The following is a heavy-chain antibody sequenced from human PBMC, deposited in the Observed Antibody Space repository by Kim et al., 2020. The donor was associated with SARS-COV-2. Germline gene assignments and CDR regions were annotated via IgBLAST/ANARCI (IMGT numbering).Heavy chain of an antibody. Sequence: GGSLRLSCVASGFIFDDYAMHWVRQRPGKGLEWVSGLEWNGGNVEYADSVRGRFTMSRDNTQNSVYLEMNSLSVDDTALYHCVKTGTMWRWYFDSWGQGTQVTVSS. CDR2: LEWNGGNV. J-gene: IGHJ4*02. D-gene: IGHD1-1*01. V-gene: IGHV3-9*01. CDR3: VKTGTMWRWYFDS. CDR1: GFIFDDYA.